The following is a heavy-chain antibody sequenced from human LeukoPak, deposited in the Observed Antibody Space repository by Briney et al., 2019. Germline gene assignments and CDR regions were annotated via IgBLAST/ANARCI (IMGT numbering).Heavy chain of an antibody. CDR3: ARLEYYYVSGNYYKLFDY. Sequence: GRSLRLPCAASGFTFNSYGMFWVRQAPGKGLEWVSDISSSGSTIYFADSVRGRFTISRDNAKNSLYLQMNSLRDEDTAVYYCARLEYYYVSGNYYKLFDYWGQGTLVTVCS. V-gene: IGHV3-48*02. CDR2: ISSSGSTI. D-gene: IGHD3-10*01. CDR1: GFTFNSYG. J-gene: IGHJ4*02.